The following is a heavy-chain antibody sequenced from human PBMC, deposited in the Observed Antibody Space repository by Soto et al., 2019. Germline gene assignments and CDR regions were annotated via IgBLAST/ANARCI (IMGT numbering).Heavy chain of an antibody. CDR2: INPNSGNT. CDR1: GYIFTNYD. Sequence: QVQLVQSGAEVKKPGASVKVSCKASGYIFTNYDINWVRQATGQGLEYLGWINPNSGNTGYVQKFQGRVTMTRNTTIKTAYMELNSLGSEDTAVDSCASGIKYADYSGWFDPRGQGTLVTVSS. V-gene: IGHV1-8*01. D-gene: IGHD4-17*01. CDR3: ASGIKYADYSGWFDP. J-gene: IGHJ5*02.